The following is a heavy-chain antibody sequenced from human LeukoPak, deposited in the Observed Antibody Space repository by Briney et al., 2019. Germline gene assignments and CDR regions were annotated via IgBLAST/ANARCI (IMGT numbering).Heavy chain of an antibody. CDR2: IVVGSGNT. D-gene: IGHD4-17*01. CDR3: AKEIYGDSTGGRFQQ. V-gene: IGHV1-58*02. J-gene: IGHJ1*01. Sequence: GASVKVSCKASGFTFTSSAMQWVRQARGQRLEWIGWIVVGSGNTNYAQKFQERVTITRDMSTSTAYMELSSLRSEDTAVYYCAKEIYGDSTGGRFQQWGQGTLVTVSS. CDR1: GFTFTSSA.